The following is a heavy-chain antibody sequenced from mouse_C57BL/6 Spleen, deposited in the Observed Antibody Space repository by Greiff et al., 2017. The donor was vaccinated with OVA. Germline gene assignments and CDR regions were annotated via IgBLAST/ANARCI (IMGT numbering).Heavy chain of an antibody. CDR1: GFTFSDYY. Sequence: EVKVVESAGGLVQPGSSMKLSCTASGFTFSDYYMAWVRQVPEKGLEWVANINYDGSSTYYLDSLKSRFIISRDNAKNILYLQMSSLKSEDTATYYCARGGNYFDYWGQGTTLTVSS. CDR3: ARGGNYFDY. J-gene: IGHJ2*01. V-gene: IGHV5-16*01. CDR2: INYDGSST. D-gene: IGHD1-1*02.